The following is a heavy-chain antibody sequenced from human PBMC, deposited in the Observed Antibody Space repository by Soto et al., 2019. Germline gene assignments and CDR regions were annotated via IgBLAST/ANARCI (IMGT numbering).Heavy chain of an antibody. J-gene: IGHJ3*02. CDR2: ISGSGDST. V-gene: IGHV3-23*01. CDR3: AKDLLQWLVVGHDAFDI. D-gene: IGHD6-19*01. CDR1: GFTFTTYG. Sequence: EVQLLESGGGLVQPGGSLRLSCVASGFTFTTYGMNWVRQAPGKGLEWVSGISGSGDSTFNTDSVKGRFTISRDNSKNTLYLQMNSLGAEDTAVYYCAKDLLQWLVVGHDAFDIWGQGTMVTVSS.